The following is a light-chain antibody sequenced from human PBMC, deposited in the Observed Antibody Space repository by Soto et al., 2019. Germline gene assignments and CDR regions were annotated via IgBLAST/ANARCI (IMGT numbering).Light chain of an antibody. CDR1: SSDVGGYNH. V-gene: IGLV2-14*01. Sequence: QSALNQPASVSGSPGQSITISCTGTSSDVGGYNHVSWYQQHPGKAPQLMIYDVSNRPSGVSNRFSGSKSGNTASLTISGLQAEDEADYYCSSYTSSSPVVFGGGTKLTVL. J-gene: IGLJ2*01. CDR2: DVS. CDR3: SSYTSSSPVV.